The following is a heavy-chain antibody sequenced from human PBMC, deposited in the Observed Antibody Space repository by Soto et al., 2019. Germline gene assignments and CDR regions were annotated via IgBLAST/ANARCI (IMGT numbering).Heavy chain of an antibody. V-gene: IGHV4-31*03. CDR3: ATYGRTPRFEYFQH. CDR2: IYYSGST. D-gene: IGHD4-17*01. J-gene: IGHJ1*01. Sequence: QVQLQESGPGLVKPSQTLSLTCTVSGGSISSGGYYWSWNRQHPGKGLEWIGYIYYSGSTYYNPSLKSRVTISVDTSKNQFSLKLSSVTAADTAVYYCATYGRTPRFEYFQHWGQGTLVTVSS. CDR1: GGSISSGGYY.